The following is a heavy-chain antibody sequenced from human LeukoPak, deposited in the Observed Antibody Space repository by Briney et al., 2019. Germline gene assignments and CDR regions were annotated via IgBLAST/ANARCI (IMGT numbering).Heavy chain of an antibody. D-gene: IGHD3-16*01. Sequence: TLGESLQISCKGSGYSFPSYWIGWVRQLPGKGLEWLGIIYPGDSTTTYSPSFQGQVTISADKSINTAYLQWSSLKASDTATYYWARLYTTLTRPIWGRFDPWGQGTLVTVYS. CDR2: IYPGDSTT. V-gene: IGHV5-51*01. CDR1: GYSFPSYW. CDR3: ARLYTTLTRPIWGRFDP. J-gene: IGHJ5*02.